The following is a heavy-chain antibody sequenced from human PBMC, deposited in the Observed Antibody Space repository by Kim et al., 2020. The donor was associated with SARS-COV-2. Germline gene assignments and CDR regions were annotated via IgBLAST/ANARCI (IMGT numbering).Heavy chain of an antibody. D-gene: IGHD6-19*01. J-gene: IGHJ4*02. CDR3: ARDEAVAGDY. Sequence: NPTYAPGFTGRFVVSVDTSASKAYLQISSLKAEDTAVYYCARDEAVAGDYWGQGTLVTVSS. CDR2: NP. V-gene: IGHV7-4-1*02.